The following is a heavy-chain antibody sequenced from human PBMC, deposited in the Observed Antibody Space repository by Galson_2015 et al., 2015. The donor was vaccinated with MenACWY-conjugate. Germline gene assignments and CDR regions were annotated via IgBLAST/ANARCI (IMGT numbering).Heavy chain of an antibody. J-gene: IGHJ4*02. D-gene: IGHD5-18*01. CDR2: IKQDGSEK. V-gene: IGHV3-7*03. CDR3: ARENTYNYAYAIDY. Sequence: SLRLSCAASGFSLNKYWMSWVRQPPGKGLEWVANIKQDGSEKYYVDSVKGRFTISRDNAKNSMYLQMHSLRAEDTAVYYCARENTYNYAYAIDYWGQGILVTVSS. CDR1: GFSLNKYW.